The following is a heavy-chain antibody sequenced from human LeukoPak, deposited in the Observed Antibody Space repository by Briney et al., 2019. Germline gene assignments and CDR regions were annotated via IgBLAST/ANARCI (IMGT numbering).Heavy chain of an antibody. V-gene: IGHV1-2*02. J-gene: IGHJ4*02. Sequence: ASVKVSCKTSGYTFTGYYMHWVRQAPGQGLEWMGWLNPNSGDTNYAQKFRGRVTMTRDTSISTAYMELSRLRSDDTAVYYCARDFYYDSSGYYGWGQGTLVTVSS. CDR3: ARDFYYDSSGYYG. CDR1: GYTFTGYY. CDR2: LNPNSGDT. D-gene: IGHD3-22*01.